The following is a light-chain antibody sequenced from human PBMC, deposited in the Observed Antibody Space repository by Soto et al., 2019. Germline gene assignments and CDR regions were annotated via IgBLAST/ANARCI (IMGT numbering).Light chain of an antibody. CDR1: QTINSSY. CDR3: QLYGVSPPKYT. Sequence: EIVLTQSPGTLSLSPGERATLSCRASQTINSSYLTWYQQKPGQAHRLLIYSASSRATDIPDRFSGSGSGTDFPLTISRLEPEDFAVYYCQLYGVSPPKYTFGRGTKLEI. CDR2: SAS. J-gene: IGKJ2*01. V-gene: IGKV3-20*01.